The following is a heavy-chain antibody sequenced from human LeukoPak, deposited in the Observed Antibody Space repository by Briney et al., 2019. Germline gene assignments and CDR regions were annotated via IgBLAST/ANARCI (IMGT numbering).Heavy chain of an antibody. V-gene: IGHV5-51*01. CDR1: GYNFTSYW. CDR3: ARPEDRDGYNFGY. CDR2: IYPGDSDT. J-gene: IGHJ4*02. Sequence: GESLKISCKGSGYNFTSYWIGWVRRMPGKGLEWMGIIYPGDSDTRYSPSFQGQVTISADKSISTAYLQWSSLKASDTAMYYCARPEDRDGYNFGYWGQGTLVTVSS. D-gene: IGHD5-24*01.